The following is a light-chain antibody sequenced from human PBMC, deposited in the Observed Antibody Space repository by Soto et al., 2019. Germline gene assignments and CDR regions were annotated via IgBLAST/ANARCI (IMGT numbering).Light chain of an antibody. CDR3: HHFGSLPET. CDR2: GAS. J-gene: IGKJ1*01. Sequence: EIVLTQSPGTLSLSPGERATLSCRASQSVSSSYLAWYQQKPGQAPRLLIYGASSRATGIPDRFSGSGSGTDFTLTISRLEPEDFAVYYCHHFGSLPETFGQGTNVE. V-gene: IGKV3-20*01. CDR1: QSVSSSY.